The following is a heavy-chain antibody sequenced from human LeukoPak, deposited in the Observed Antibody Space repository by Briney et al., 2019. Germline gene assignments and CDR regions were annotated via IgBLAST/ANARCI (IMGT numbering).Heavy chain of an antibody. Sequence: GGSLRLSCAASGFIFSSYAMSWVRQAPGKGLEWVSAISGSGGSTYYADSVKGRFTISRDNSKNTLYLQMNSLRAEDTAVYYCAKEGVGYDSSGSPNFDIWGQGTMVTVSS. J-gene: IGHJ3*02. CDR2: ISGSGGST. CDR1: GFIFSSYA. V-gene: IGHV3-23*01. D-gene: IGHD3-22*01. CDR3: AKEGVGYDSSGSPNFDI.